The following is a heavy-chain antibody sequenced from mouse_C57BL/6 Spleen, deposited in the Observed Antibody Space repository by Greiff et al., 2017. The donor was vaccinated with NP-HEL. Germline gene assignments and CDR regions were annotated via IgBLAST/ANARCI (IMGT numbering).Heavy chain of an antibody. CDR1: GYTFTDYY. D-gene: IGHD2-4*01. J-gene: IGHJ4*01. Sequence: QVHVKQSGAELVRPGASVKLSCKASGYTFTDYYINWVKQRPGQGLEWIARIYPGSGNTYYNEKFKGKATLTAEKSSSTAYMQRSSLTSEDSAVYCCARVRDYDSYAMDYWGQGTSVTVSS. CDR3: ARVRDYDSYAMDY. V-gene: IGHV1-76*01. CDR2: IYPGSGNT.